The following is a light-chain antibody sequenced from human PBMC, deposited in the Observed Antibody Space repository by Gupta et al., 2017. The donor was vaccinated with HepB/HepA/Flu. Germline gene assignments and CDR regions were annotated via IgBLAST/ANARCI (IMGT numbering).Light chain of an antibody. CDR3: QQRSHWSLT. Sequence: DIVLTQSPATLSSSPGERATLSCRASQNIMRFLAWYQQKPGQVPRLLIYDASTMATGIPARFSGSGSGTDFTLTISSLEPDDFAVYYCQQRSHWSLTFGGGTKVEIK. V-gene: IGKV3-11*01. CDR2: DAS. CDR1: QNIMRF. J-gene: IGKJ4*01.